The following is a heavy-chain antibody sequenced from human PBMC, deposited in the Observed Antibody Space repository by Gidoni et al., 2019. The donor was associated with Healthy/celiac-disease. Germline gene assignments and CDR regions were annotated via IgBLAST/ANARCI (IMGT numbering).Heavy chain of an antibody. CDR3: AKDLSTWIQLWFEPPRIQFDAFDI. CDR2: ISGSGGST. V-gene: IGHV3-23*01. Sequence: EVQLLESGGGLVQPGGSLRLSCAASGFTFSSYAMSWVRQAPGKGLEWVSAISGSGGSTYYADSVKGRFTISRDNSKNTLYLQMNSLRAEDTAVYYCAKDLSTWIQLWFEPPRIQFDAFDIWGQGTMVTVSS. CDR1: GFTFSSYA. J-gene: IGHJ3*02. D-gene: IGHD5-18*01.